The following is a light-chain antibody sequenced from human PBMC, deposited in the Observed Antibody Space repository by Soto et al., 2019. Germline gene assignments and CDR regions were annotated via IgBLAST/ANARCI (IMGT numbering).Light chain of an antibody. J-gene: IGLJ3*02. V-gene: IGLV2-14*01. CDR3: GSYTSSSSLV. CDR1: SSDVGGYNF. CDR2: DVS. Sequence: QSALTHPASVSGSPGQSITISCTGTSSDVGGYNFVSWYQQHPGKVPKLMIYDVSNRPSGVSNRFSGSKSGNTASLTISGLQAEDEADYYCGSYTSSSSLVFGGGTKLTVL.